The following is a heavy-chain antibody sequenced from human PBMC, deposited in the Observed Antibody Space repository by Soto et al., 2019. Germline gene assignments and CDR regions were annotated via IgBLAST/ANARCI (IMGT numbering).Heavy chain of an antibody. CDR1: GFTFSSYA. J-gene: IGHJ5*02. D-gene: IGHD2-2*01. CDR2: ISGSGGST. V-gene: IGHV3-23*01. CDR3: PKDSEYQLLYNWFDP. Sequence: GGSLRLSCAASGFTFSSYAMSWVRQAPGKGLEWVSAISGSGGSTYYADSVKGRFTISRDNSKNTLYLQMNSLRAEDTAVYYCPKDSEYQLLYNWFDPWGQGTLVTVSS.